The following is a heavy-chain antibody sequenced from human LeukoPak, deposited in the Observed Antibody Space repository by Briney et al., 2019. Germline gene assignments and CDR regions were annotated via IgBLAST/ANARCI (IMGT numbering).Heavy chain of an antibody. CDR1: GYTFTAFQ. CDR3: ASGGLPPKYDYGGRWGY. V-gene: IGHV1-2*02. Sequence: ASVKVSCKASGYTFTAFQIHWVRQAPGQGLEWMGWINPNSGGTNYAQKFQGRVTMTRDTSISTAYMELSRLRSDDTAVYYCASGGLPPKYDYGGRWGYWGQGTLVTVSS. J-gene: IGHJ4*02. D-gene: IGHD4-23*01. CDR2: INPNSGGT.